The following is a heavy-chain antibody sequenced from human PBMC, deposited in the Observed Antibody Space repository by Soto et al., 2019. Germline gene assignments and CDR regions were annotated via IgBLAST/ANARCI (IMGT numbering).Heavy chain of an antibody. J-gene: IGHJ4*02. CDR3: AKEPPGTDNYFDY. CDR1: GFTFSSYA. D-gene: IGHD1-1*01. Sequence: GGSLRLSCAASGFTFSSYAMSWVRQAPGGGLEWVSDINGSGGNTKYADSVKGRFTISRDNSKNTLNLQMNSLRAEDTAVYFCAKEPPGTDNYFDYWGQGTLVTVSS. V-gene: IGHV3-23*01. CDR2: INGSGGNT.